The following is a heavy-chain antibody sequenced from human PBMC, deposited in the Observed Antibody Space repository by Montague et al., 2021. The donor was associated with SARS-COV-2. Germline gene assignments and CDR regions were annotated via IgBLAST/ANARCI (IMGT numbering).Heavy chain of an antibody. D-gene: IGHD6-19*01. CDR2: IYYRGST. CDR3: ATREEPSGWIPGPFDF. CDR1: GGSISSSTYY. J-gene: IGHJ4*02. V-gene: IGHV4-39*01. Sequence: SETLSLTCTVSGGSISSSTYYWAWIRQPPGQGLEWIGSIYYRGSTYYNPSLKSRVFISVDTSKKQLSLTLTSVTAADTAVYYCATREEPSGWIPGPFDFWGQGTLLTVSS.